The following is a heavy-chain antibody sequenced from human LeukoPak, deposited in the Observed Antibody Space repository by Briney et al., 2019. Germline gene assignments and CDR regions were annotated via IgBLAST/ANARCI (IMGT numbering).Heavy chain of an antibody. CDR1: GFTFSSYE. D-gene: IGHD2-15*01. Sequence: PGGSLRLSCAASGFTFSSYEMNWVRQAPGKGLEWVSYISSSGATVYYADSVKGRFTISRDNSKSMLYLQMNSLRAEDTALYYCAKDYTGSSDNWGQGTLVTVSS. CDR3: AKDYTGSSDN. CDR2: ISSSGATV. J-gene: IGHJ4*02. V-gene: IGHV3-48*03.